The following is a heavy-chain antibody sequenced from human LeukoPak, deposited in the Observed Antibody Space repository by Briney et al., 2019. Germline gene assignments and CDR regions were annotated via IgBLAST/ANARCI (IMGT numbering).Heavy chain of an antibody. D-gene: IGHD6-13*01. J-gene: IGHJ4*02. V-gene: IGHV3-30*04. CDR1: GFSFSSHA. Sequence: GGSLRLSCAASGFSFSSHAVHWVRQAPGKGLQWVAVISNDGRNEYYADSVKGRFTISRDNPKNTLYLQMNSLRPEDTAVYYCXXXXSSSWYLDYWGQGTLVTVSS. CDR2: ISNDGRNE. CDR3: XXXXSSSWYLDY.